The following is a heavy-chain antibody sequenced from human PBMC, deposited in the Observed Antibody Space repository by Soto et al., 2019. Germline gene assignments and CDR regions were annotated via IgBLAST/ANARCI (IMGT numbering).Heavy chain of an antibody. J-gene: IGHJ4*02. CDR1: GFTFRTYG. CDR3: AREPEGIAAALDY. Sequence: GGSLKLSCAASGFTFRTYGMNWVRRAPGGGVEWVASISSSGSFIYYADSVKGRFTISRDDAEKSLYLQMNSLRAEDTALYYCAREPEGIAAALDYWGRGTLVTVSS. V-gene: IGHV3-21*01. D-gene: IGHD6-13*01. CDR2: ISSSGSFI.